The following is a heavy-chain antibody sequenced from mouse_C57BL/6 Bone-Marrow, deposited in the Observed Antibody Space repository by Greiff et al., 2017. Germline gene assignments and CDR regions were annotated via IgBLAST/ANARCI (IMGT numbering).Heavy chain of an antibody. V-gene: IGHV1-87*01. CDR3: AEDSAVDYCAIYDYDAVAY. J-gene: IGHJ3*01. Sequence: QVQLQQSGPELARPWASVKISCQAFYTFSRRVHFAIRDTNYWMQWVKQRPGQGLEWIGAIYPGNGDTSYNQKFKGKATVTADKSSSTAYMQLSSLTAEDSAVDYCAIYDYDAVAYWGQGTLVTVSA. CDR2: GQGLEWIG. D-gene: IGHD2-4*01. CDR1: YTFSRRVH.